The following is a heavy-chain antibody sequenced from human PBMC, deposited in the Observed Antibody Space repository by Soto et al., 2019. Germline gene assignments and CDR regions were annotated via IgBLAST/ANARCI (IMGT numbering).Heavy chain of an antibody. J-gene: IGHJ4*02. CDR2: IIPIFGTA. CDR3: ARARYFDWLSFDY. Sequence: QVQLVQSGAEVKKPGSSVKISCKASGSTFSSYAISGVRQAPGQGIEWMGGIIPIFGTANYAQKFQGRVTITADESTSTAYMELSSLRSEDTAVYYCARARYFDWLSFDYWGQGTLVTVSS. D-gene: IGHD3-9*01. CDR1: GSTFSSYA. V-gene: IGHV1-69*12.